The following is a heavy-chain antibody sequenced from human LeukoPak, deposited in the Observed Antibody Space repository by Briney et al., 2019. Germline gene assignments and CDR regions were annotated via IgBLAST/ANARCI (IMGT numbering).Heavy chain of an antibody. V-gene: IGHV1-8*02. CDR2: MNPNSGNT. J-gene: IGHJ6*02. Sequence: ASVKVSCKTSGDAFGSHAIGWVRQATGQGLEWMGWMNPNSGNTGYAQKFQGRVTMTRNTSISTAYMVLSSLRSEDTAVYYCARGRAYYDFWSGLVWGQGTTVTVSS. CDR3: ARGRAYYDFWSGLV. CDR1: GDAFGSHA. D-gene: IGHD3-3*01.